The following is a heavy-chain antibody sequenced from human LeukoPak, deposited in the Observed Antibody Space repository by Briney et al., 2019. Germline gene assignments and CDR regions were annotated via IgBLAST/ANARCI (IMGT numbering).Heavy chain of an antibody. CDR1: GYTFTGYY. V-gene: IGHV1-2*02. Sequence: ASVKVSCKASGYTFTGYYMHWVRQAPGQGLEWMGWINPNSGGTNYAQKFQGRVTMTRDTSISTAYMELSRLRSDDTAVYYCARTLGSMIVVVPFDYWGQGTLVTVFS. CDR2: INPNSGGT. D-gene: IGHD3-22*01. CDR3: ARTLGSMIVVVPFDY. J-gene: IGHJ4*02.